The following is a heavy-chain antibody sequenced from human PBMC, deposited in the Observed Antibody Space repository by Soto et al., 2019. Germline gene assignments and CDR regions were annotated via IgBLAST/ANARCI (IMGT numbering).Heavy chain of an antibody. CDR1: GGSVGSGEYY. J-gene: IGHJ3*01. CDR3: ARDVAHGYTENV. CDR2: IYDSGIT. V-gene: IGHV4-30-4*01. D-gene: IGHD5-18*01. Sequence: QVQLQESGPGLVKPSQTPSLACTVSGGSVGSGEYYYSWIRQPPGKGLEWIGYIYDSGITNYTPSLKVRVTMSLDRSNNQVSLKLSSVTAADTAVYFCARDVAHGYTENVWGQGTMVTVSS.